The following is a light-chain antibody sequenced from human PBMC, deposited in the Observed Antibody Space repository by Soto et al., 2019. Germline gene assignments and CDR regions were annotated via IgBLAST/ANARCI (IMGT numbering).Light chain of an antibody. J-gene: IGLJ1*01. Sequence: QSVLTQPASVSGSPGQSITISCTGTSSDVGSYNLVSWYQQYPGKAPKFMIYEGSKRPSGVSNRFSGSKSGNTASLTISGLQDEDEADYYCCSYAGSSTYVFGTGTKLTVL. V-gene: IGLV2-23*01. CDR3: CSYAGSSTYV. CDR2: EGS. CDR1: SSDVGSYNL.